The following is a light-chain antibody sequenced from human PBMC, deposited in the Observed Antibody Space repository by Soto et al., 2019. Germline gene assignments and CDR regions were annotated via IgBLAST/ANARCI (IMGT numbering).Light chain of an antibody. Sequence: ELVFTQSPATLSLSPGARATLSCRASQSVSSYLAWYQQKPGQAPRLLIYDASNRATGIPARFSGSGSGTDFNLTISSLEPEDFAVYYCQQRSNWLRWTFGKGTKWIS. CDR2: DAS. CDR1: QSVSSY. J-gene: IGKJ1*01. CDR3: QQRSNWLRWT. V-gene: IGKV3-11*01.